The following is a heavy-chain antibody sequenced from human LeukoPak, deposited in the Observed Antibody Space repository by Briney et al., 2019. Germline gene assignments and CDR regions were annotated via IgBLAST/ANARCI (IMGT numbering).Heavy chain of an antibody. Sequence: PSETLSLTCTVSGGSISSYYWSWIRQPPGKGLEWIGEINHSGSTNYNPSRKRRVTISVDTSKNQFSLKLSSVTAADTAVYYCARDIEADGDYWGPGTLVTVSS. J-gene: IGHJ4*02. CDR2: INHSGST. V-gene: IGHV4-34*01. CDR3: ARDIEADGDY. D-gene: IGHD6-13*01. CDR1: GGSISSYY.